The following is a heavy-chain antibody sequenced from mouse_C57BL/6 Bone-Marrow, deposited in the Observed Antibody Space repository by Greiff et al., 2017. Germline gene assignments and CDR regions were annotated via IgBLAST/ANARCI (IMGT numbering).Heavy chain of an antibody. CDR2: IDPSDSYT. CDR3: AREGDYYFDY. V-gene: IGHV1-69*01. CDR1: GYTFTSYW. Sequence: QVQLQQPGAELVMPGASVKLSCKASGYTFTSYWMHWVKQRPGQGLEWIGEIDPSDSYTNYNQKFKGKSTLTVDNSSSTAYMQLSSLTSEDSAVYYCAREGDYYFDYWGQGTTLTVSS. J-gene: IGHJ2*01.